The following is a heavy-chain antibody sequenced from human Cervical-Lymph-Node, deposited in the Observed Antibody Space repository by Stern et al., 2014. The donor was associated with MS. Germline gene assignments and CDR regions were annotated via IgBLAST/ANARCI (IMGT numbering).Heavy chain of an antibody. CDR1: GFTFSNYG. CDR3: ARGNWNYEGMGY. D-gene: IGHD1-7*01. J-gene: IGHJ4*02. V-gene: IGHV3-33*01. Sequence: QLVESGGGVVQPGRSLRLSCAASGFTFSNYGMHWVRQAPGKGLEWLAVIWYDGNKKYYADSVMGRFTISRDNSKNTLFLQMSSLTAEDTALYYCARGNWNYEGMGYWGQGTLVTVSS. CDR2: IWYDGNKK.